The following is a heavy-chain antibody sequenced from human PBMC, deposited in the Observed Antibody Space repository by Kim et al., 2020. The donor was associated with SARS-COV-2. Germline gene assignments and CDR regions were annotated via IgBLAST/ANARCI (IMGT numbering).Heavy chain of an antibody. CDR3: ARGGAVLRFLEWLSSYFDY. V-gene: IGHV1-3*01. CDR2: INAGSGNT. Sequence: ASVKVSCKASGYTFSNYAMHWVRQAPGQRLEWMGWINAGSGNTEYSQNFQGRLIITRDTSASTAYMELSSLRSEDTAVYYCARGGAVLRFLEWLSSYFDYWGQGTLVTVSS. CDR1: GYTFSNYA. D-gene: IGHD3-3*01. J-gene: IGHJ4*02.